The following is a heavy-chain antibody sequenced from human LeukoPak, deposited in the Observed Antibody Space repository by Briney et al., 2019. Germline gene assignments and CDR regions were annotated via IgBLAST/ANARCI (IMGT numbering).Heavy chain of an antibody. V-gene: IGHV3-23*01. CDR1: GFNFNIHG. J-gene: IGHJ4*02. CDR2: ISDSGVST. D-gene: IGHD3-10*01. CDR3: AKVWFGARVLDY. Sequence: PGGSLRLSCAASGFNFNIHGMSWVRQASGKGLEWVSVISDSGVSTYYADSVKGRFTISRDNSKNTLYLQMNSLRAEDTAVYYCAKVWFGARVLDYWGQGTLVTVSS.